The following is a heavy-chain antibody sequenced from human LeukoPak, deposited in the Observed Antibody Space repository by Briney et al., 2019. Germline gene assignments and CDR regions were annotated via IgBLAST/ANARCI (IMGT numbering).Heavy chain of an antibody. D-gene: IGHD3-10*01. J-gene: IGHJ5*02. V-gene: IGHV4-59*01. CDR2: IYYSGST. CDR1: GGSISSYY. CDR3: ARDLGLVTMVRGVIITHYNWFDP. Sequence: PSETLSLTCTVSGGSISSYYWSWIRQPPGKGLEWIGYIYYSGSTNYNPSLKSRVTISVDTSKNQFSLKLSSVTAADTAVYYCARDLGLVTMVRGVIITHYNWFDPWGQGTLVTVSS.